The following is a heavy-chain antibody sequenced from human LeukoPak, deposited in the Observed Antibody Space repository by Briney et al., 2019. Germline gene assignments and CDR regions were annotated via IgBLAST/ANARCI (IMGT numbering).Heavy chain of an antibody. CDR3: AKRRYGDYVDY. D-gene: IGHD4-17*01. J-gene: IGHJ4*02. V-gene: IGHV3-7*03. CDR2: IKQDGSEK. CDR1: GFTFSSYW. Sequence: GSLRLSCTASGFTFSSYWMTWVRQAPGKGLEWVANIKQDGSEKYYVDSVKGRFTISRDNSKNTLYLQMNSLRAEDTAVYYCAKRRYGDYVDYWGQGTLVTVSS.